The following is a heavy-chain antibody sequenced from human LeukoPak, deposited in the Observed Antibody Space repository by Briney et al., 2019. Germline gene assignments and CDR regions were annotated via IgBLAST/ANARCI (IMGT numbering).Heavy chain of an antibody. CDR2: INPSGDST. CDR3: AREDGCSSTSCYEAFDI. V-gene: IGHV1-46*01. J-gene: IGHJ3*02. D-gene: IGHD2-2*01. Sequence: ASVKVSCKASGYTFTSYYMHWVRQAPGQGLEWMGIINPSGDSTSYAQKFQGRVTMTRDTSTSTVYMELSSLRSEDTAVYYCAREDGCSSTSCYEAFDIWGQGTMVTVSS. CDR1: GYTFTSYY.